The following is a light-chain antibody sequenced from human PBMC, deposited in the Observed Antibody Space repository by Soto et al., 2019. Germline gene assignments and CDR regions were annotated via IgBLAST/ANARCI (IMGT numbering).Light chain of an antibody. Sequence: QSVLTQPPSASGTTGQRVTISCSGSSDTETNKVYWYQQLPGTAPKLLIYRNDQRPSGVADRFSGSNSGTSASLAISGLRSEDEADYYCVAWDDRLSVVVFGGGTKLTVL. CDR3: VAWDDRLSVVV. CDR1: SDTETNK. V-gene: IGLV1-47*01. J-gene: IGLJ2*01. CDR2: RND.